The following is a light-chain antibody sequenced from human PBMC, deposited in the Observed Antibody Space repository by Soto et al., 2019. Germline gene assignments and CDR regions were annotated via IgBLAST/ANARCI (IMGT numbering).Light chain of an antibody. CDR1: QGISSW. V-gene: IGKV1-12*02. Sequence: DVHMPQSPCSVAEYVGDRLTINFRASQGISSWLAWYQQKPGKAPKLLIYAASSLQSGVPSRFSGSGSGTYFTLTIGSLQPEDFATYYRQQANSSPSFGQGTKVDIK. CDR3: QQANSSPS. J-gene: IGKJ1*01. CDR2: AAS.